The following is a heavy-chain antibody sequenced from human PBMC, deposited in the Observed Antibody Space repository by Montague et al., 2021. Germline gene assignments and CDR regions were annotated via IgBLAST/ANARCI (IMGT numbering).Heavy chain of an antibody. Sequence: TLSLTCSVSGGSISSGGFYWSWIRQHPGKGPEWIGSIYDSGSTNYNPSLKSRLTLSRDTSKNQVSLRLTSVTAAETAVYYCAGSGGSCSGGRCDTFDYWGQGTLVTVSS. CDR3: AGSGGSCSGGRCDTFDY. CDR2: IYDSGST. V-gene: IGHV4-31*03. J-gene: IGHJ4*01. D-gene: IGHD2-15*01. CDR1: GGSISSGGFY.